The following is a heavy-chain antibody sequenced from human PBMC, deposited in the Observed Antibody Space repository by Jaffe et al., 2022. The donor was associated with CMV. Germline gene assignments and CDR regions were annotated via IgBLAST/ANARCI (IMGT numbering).Heavy chain of an antibody. CDR2: IRSKAYGGTT. Sequence: EVQLVESGGGLVKPGRSLRLSCTASGFTFGDYAMSWFRQAPGKGLEWVGFIRSKAYGGTTEYAASVKGRFTISRDDSKSIAYLQMNSLKTEDTAVYYCTRGFDDILTVYYYYGMDVWGQGTTVTVSS. V-gene: IGHV3-49*05. CDR1: GFTFGDYA. CDR3: TRGFDDILTVYYYYGMDV. D-gene: IGHD3-9*01. J-gene: IGHJ6*02.